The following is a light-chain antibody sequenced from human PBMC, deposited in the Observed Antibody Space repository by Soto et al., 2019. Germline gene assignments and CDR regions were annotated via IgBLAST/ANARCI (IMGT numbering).Light chain of an antibody. CDR2: AAS. Sequence: DIPMTQSPPSLSASTGDTITITCRASQGIRNNLAWYQQKPGKVPELLIYAASTLQSGVPSRFSGSGSGTDFTLTISSLQPEDFAVYYCLHNSDWPPVYTFGPGTRVDIK. CDR3: LHNSDWPPVYT. J-gene: IGKJ2*01. CDR1: QGIRNN. V-gene: IGKV1-27*01.